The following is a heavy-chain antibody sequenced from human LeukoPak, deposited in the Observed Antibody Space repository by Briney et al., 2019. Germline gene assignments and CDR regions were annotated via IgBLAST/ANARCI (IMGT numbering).Heavy chain of an antibody. CDR3: ARAVILTVYYAYFDY. Sequence: GASVKVSCKASGYTFTSYGVSWVRQAPGQGLKWMGWISTYDGNTKYAQKVQGTVTMTTDTSTSTAYMELRSLRSDDTAVYYCARAVILTVYYAYFDYWGQGTLVTVSS. CDR1: GYTFTSYG. J-gene: IGHJ4*02. V-gene: IGHV1-18*01. CDR2: ISTYDGNT. D-gene: IGHD3-9*01.